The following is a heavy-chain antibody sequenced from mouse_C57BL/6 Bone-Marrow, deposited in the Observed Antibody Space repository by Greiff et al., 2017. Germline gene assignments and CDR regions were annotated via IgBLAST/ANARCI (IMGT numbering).Heavy chain of an antibody. CDR2: IDPSDSYT. V-gene: IGHV1-59*01. Sequence: QVQLQQPGAELVRPGTSVKLSCKASGYTFTSYWMHWVKQRPGQGLEWIGVIDPSDSYTNYNQKFKGKATLTVDTSSSTAYMQLSSLTSEDSAVYYGARGDGNFYAMDYWGQGTSVTVSS. D-gene: IGHD2-1*01. J-gene: IGHJ4*01. CDR3: ARGDGNFYAMDY. CDR1: GYTFTSYW.